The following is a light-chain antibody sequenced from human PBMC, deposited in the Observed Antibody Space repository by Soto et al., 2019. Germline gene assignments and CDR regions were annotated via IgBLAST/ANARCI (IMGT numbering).Light chain of an antibody. CDR2: DVF. CDR1: SSDIGGYNS. Sequence: QSALTQPPSASGSPGQSVTISCTGTSSDIGGYNSVSWYQQHPGKAPKLMIYDVFKRTSGVPDRFSGSKSGNTASRTVSGLQAEDEADYDCSAHGGSSNFVVFGGGTKLTVL. CDR3: SAHGGSSNFVV. V-gene: IGLV2-8*01. J-gene: IGLJ2*01.